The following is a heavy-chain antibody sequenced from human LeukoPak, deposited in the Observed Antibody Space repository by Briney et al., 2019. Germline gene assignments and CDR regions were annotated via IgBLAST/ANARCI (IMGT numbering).Heavy chain of an antibody. CDR1: GLTFSSYW. CDR3: VVDLSGSADY. V-gene: IGHV3-74*01. J-gene: IGHJ4*02. CDR2: TNEHGTII. Sequence: GGSLRLSCAASGLTFSSYWMHWVRQAPGEGLVWVSRTNEHGTIINYADSVKGRFTISRDNAKNTLYLQMNSLRTEDSALYYCVVDLSGSADYWGQGTLATVSS. D-gene: IGHD3-10*01.